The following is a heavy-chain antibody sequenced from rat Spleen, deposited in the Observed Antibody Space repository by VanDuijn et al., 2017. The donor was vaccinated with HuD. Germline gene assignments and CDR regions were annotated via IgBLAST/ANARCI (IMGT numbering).Heavy chain of an antibody. J-gene: IGHJ2*01. Sequence: EVHLVESGGGLVQPGRSMKLSCAASGFTFSNYYMAWVRQSPTKGLEWVASISNGGRTYYPDSVKGRFTISREDGRSTLYLQMNSLRSEDTATYYWARQGTNWERNYFDYWGQGVMVTVSS. CDR3: ARQGTNWERNYFDY. V-gene: IGHV5-25*01. CDR2: ISNGGRT. D-gene: IGHD5-1*01. CDR1: GFTFSNYY.